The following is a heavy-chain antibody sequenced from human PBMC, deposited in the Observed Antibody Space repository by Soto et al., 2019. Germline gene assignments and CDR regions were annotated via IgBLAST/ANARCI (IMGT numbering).Heavy chain of an antibody. CDR1: GYSFTSYW. CDR2: IYPGDSDT. D-gene: IGHD6-19*01. CDR3: VFYSSGHSQYDLDV. Sequence: GESLKISCKGSGYSFTSYWIGWVRQMPGKGLEWMGIIYPGDSDTRYSPSFQGQVTISADKCISTAYLQWSSLKASDTAMYYCVFYSSGHSQYDLDVRGQGTTVPVSS. V-gene: IGHV5-51*01. J-gene: IGHJ6*02.